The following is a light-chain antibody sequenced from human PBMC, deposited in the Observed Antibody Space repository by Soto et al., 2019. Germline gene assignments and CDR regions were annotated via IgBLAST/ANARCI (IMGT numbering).Light chain of an antibody. CDR1: SSDIGGYNY. CDR3: ISYTSSSTLV. J-gene: IGLJ3*02. CDR2: DVS. Sequence: QSVLTQPASVSGSPGQSITISCTGASSDIGGYNYVSWYQHHPGKAPKLMIYDVSSRPSGVSNRFSASNSGNTASLTISGHEAEDEAYYSCISYTSSSTLVFGGGTKLTVL. V-gene: IGLV2-14*03.